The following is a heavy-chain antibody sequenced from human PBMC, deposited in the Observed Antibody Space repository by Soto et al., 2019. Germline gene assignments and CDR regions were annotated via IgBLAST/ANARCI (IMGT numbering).Heavy chain of an antibody. Sequence: PGGSLRLSCAASGFTFSSYWMSWVRQAPGKGLEWVAKIKQDGSEKYYVDSVKGRFTISRDNAKKSLYLQMNSLRAEDTAVYYCARVYSGYDPFDYWGQGTLVTVSS. CDR2: IKQDGSEK. J-gene: IGHJ4*02. D-gene: IGHD5-12*01. CDR1: GFTFSSYW. V-gene: IGHV3-7*01. CDR3: ARVYSGYDPFDY.